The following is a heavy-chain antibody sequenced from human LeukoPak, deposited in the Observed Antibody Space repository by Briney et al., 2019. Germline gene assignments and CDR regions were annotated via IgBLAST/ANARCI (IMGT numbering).Heavy chain of an antibody. CDR2: IWYDGSNK. V-gene: IGHV3-33*01. CDR3: AREDSGSYYGY. J-gene: IGHJ4*02. CDR1: GVTFSSYG. D-gene: IGHD1-26*01. Sequence: QAGGSLRLSCAASGVTFSSYGMHWVRQAPGKGQEWVAVIWYDGSNKYYADSVKGRFTISRDNSKNTLYLQMNSLRAEDTAVYYCAREDSGSYYGYWGQGTLVTVSS.